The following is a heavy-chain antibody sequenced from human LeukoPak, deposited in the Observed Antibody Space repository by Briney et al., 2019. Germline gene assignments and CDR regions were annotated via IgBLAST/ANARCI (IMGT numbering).Heavy chain of an antibody. Sequence: GGSLRLSCTASGFTFSNAWKTWVRQAPGKGLEWVAFIRYDGSNKYYADSVKGRFNISRDNSNNTLYLQMNSLRAEDTAVYYCAKGPTTVVTTVDYWGQGTLVTVSS. CDR1: GFTFSNAW. CDR2: IRYDGSNK. D-gene: IGHD4-23*01. J-gene: IGHJ4*02. V-gene: IGHV3-30*02. CDR3: AKGPTTVVTTVDY.